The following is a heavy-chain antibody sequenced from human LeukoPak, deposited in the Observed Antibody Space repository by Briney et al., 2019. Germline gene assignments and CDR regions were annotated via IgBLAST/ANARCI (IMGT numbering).Heavy chain of an antibody. CDR3: AKDLGDSGYYPTDY. CDR1: GFTFSSYA. D-gene: IGHD3-22*01. Sequence: PGGSLRLSCAASGFTFSSYAMTWVRQAPEKGLEWVSSISGSGGSTYYADSVKGRFTISRDNSQNTLYLQMNSLRAEDTAVYYCAKDLGDSGYYPTDYWGQGTLVTVSS. CDR2: ISGSGGST. V-gene: IGHV3-23*01. J-gene: IGHJ4*02.